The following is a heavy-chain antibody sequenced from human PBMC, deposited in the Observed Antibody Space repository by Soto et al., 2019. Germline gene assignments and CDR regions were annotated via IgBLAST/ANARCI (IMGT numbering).Heavy chain of an antibody. CDR1: GGSVSSSY. D-gene: IGHD3-3*01. CDR3: ARGHSARSGYYDVA. V-gene: IGHV4-4*07. J-gene: IGHJ5*02. CDR2: IHTRGII. Sequence: QVQLQESGPGLVKPSETLSLTCTVSGGSVSSSYWSWVRQPAGKGLEWIGRIHTRGIINYNPSLTGRVTMSVDTSKNQFFLRLNSVTAADTGVYFCARGHSARSGYYDVAWGQGTLVTVSS.